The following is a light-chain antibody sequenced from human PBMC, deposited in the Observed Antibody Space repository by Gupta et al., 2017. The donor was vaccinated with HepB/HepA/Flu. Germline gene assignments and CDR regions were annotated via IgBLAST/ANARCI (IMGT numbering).Light chain of an antibody. J-gene: IGKJ4*01. CDR2: WAS. V-gene: IGKV4-1*01. CDR1: RSVLYSSNNKNY. CDR3: QQYYSTPLT. Sequence: VMTTSPDSMAVFSGERAAINCRSSRSVLYSSNNKNYLTWFQQKPGQPPRLLIYWASTRESGVPDRFSGSGSGTDFTLTISSLQAEDVAVYYCQQYYSTPLTFGGGTKVEIK.